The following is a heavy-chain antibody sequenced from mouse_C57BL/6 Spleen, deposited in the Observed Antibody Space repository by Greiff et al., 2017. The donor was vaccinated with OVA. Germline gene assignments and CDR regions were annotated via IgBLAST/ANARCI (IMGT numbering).Heavy chain of an antibody. Sequence: QVQLPQPGAELVRPGSSVKLSCKASGYTFPSYWMPLVKQRPIQGLEWIGNIDPSDSETHYNQKFKDKATLTVDKSSSTAYMQLSSLTSEDSAVYYCARSEGAWFAYWGQGTLVTVSA. CDR2: IDPSDSET. V-gene: IGHV1-52*01. CDR3: ARSEGAWFAY. CDR1: GYTFPSYW. J-gene: IGHJ3*01.